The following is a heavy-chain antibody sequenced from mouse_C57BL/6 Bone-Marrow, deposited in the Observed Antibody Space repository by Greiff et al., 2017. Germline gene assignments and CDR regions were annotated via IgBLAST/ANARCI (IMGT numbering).Heavy chain of an antibody. J-gene: IGHJ4*01. CDR2: IRSKSNNYAT. CDR1: GFSFNTYA. CDR3: GAGSSYYAMDY. V-gene: IGHV10-1*01. Sequence: VQVVESGGGLVQPKGSLKLSCAASGFSFNTYAMNWVRQAPGKGLEWVARIRSKSNNYATYYADSVKDRFTISRDDSESMLYLQMNNLKTEDTAMYYCGAGSSYYAMDYWGQGTSVTVSS. D-gene: IGHD1-1*01.